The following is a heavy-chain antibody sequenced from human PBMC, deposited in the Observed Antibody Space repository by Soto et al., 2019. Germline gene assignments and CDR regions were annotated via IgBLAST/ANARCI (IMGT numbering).Heavy chain of an antibody. CDR2: ITPFNGNT. V-gene: IGHV1-45*02. CDR1: GYTFTYRY. J-gene: IGHJ4*02. Sequence: VSCKASGYTFTYRYLHWVRQAPGQALEWMGWITPFNGNTNYAQKFQDRVTITRDRSMSTAYMELSSLRSEDTAMYYCASSPLVVAAKNYFDYWGQGTLVTVSS. D-gene: IGHD2-15*01. CDR3: ASSPLVVAAKNYFDY.